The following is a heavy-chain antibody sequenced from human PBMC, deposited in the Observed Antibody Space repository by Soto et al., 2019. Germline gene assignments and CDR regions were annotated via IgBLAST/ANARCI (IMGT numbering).Heavy chain of an antibody. Sequence: GGSLRLSCAASGFTFTTAWINWVRQAPGKGLEWVGRIKSKTDGGTPDFAAPVRGRFAISRDDSKSMVYLQMNSLNTEDTAVYYCTTDRGYSSGWYYYYGMDVWGQGTTVTVSS. CDR3: TTDRGYSSGWYYYYGMDV. CDR2: IKSKTDGGTP. V-gene: IGHV3-15*07. J-gene: IGHJ6*02. D-gene: IGHD6-19*01. CDR1: GFTFTTAW.